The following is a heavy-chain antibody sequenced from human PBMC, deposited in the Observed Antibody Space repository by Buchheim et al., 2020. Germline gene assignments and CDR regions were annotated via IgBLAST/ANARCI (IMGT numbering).Heavy chain of an antibody. J-gene: IGHJ4*02. CDR1: GFTFSRYA. CDR2: ITASGGST. Sequence: EVQVLESGGGLVQPGGSLRLSCAASGFTFSRYAMTWVRQAPGKGLEWVSSITASGGSTYYADSVKGRFTISRDTSKNILYLQMSTLRAEDSAVYYCAPYERFLRDWGQGTL. V-gene: IGHV3-23*01. CDR3: APYERFLRD. D-gene: IGHD3-3*01.